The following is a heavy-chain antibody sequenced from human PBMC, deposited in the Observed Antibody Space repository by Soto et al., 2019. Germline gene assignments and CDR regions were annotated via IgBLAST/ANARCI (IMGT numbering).Heavy chain of an antibody. CDR3: AAVAGTM. J-gene: IGHJ4*02. CDR1: GFTFSSYS. D-gene: IGHD6-19*01. V-gene: IGHV3-21*01. CDR2: ISSSSSYI. Sequence: PGGSLRLSCAASGFTFSSYSMNWVRQAPGKGLEWVSFISSSSSYIYYAESVKGRFTISRDNAKNSLYLQMNSLRAEETGVYYCAAVAGTMWGQGTRVNVSS.